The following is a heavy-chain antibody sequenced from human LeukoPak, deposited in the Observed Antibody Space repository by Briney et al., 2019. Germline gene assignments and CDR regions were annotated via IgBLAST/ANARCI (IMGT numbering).Heavy chain of an antibody. Sequence: PSETLSLTCTVSGGSISGYFWSWIRQPPEKGLEWIAYIYYSGSTDYSPSLESRVTISVDTSKNQSSLKLSSVTAADTAVYYCARGRDGYNLGFDYWGQGTLVTVSS. D-gene: IGHD5-24*01. J-gene: IGHJ4*02. CDR3: ARGRDGYNLGFDY. CDR2: IYYSGST. V-gene: IGHV4-59*01. CDR1: GGSISGYF.